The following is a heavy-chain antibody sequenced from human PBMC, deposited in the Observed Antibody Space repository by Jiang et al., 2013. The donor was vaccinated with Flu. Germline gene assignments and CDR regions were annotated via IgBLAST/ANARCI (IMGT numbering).Heavy chain of an antibody. V-gene: IGHV5-51*01. CDR3: ARNYYDSSGYYYQTDY. CDR1: GYSFTSYW. J-gene: IGHJ4*02. CDR2: IYPGDSDT. D-gene: IGHD3-22*01. Sequence: SLKISCKGSGYSFTSYWIGWVRQMPGKGLEWMGIIYPGDSDTRYSPSFQGQVTISADKSISTAYLQWSSLKASDTAMYYCARNYYDSSGYYYQTDYWGQGTLVTVSS.